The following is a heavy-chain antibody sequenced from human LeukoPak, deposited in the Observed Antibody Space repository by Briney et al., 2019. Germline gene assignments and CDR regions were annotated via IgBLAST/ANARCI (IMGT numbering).Heavy chain of an antibody. CDR1: GGSISSYY. CDR2: IYHSGST. D-gene: IGHD6-13*01. J-gene: IGHJ3*02. CDR3: ASSVSYSSSWYRAFDI. Sequence: SETLSLTCTVSGGSISSYYWSWIRQPPGKGLEWIGEIYHSGSTNYNPSLKTRVTISVDTSKNQFSLKLSSVTAADTAVYYCASSVSYSSSWYRAFDIWGQGTMVTVSS. V-gene: IGHV4-59*01.